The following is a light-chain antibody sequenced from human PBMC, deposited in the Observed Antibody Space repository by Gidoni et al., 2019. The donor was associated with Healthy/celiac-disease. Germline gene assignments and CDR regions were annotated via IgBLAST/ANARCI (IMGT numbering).Light chain of an antibody. Sequence: DIVMTQSPDPLAVSLGERATINCKSSQSVLYSSNNKNYLAWYQQKPGQPPKLLIYWASTREAGVPDRFSGSGSGTDFTLTISSLQAEDVALYYCQQYYSTPFTFGPGTKVDIK. CDR2: WAS. V-gene: IGKV4-1*01. J-gene: IGKJ3*01. CDR1: QSVLYSSNNKNY. CDR3: QQYYSTPFT.